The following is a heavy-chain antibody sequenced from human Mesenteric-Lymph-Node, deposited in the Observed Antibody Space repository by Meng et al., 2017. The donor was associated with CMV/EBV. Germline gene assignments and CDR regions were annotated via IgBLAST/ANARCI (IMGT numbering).Heavy chain of an antibody. V-gene: IGHV3-21*01. J-gene: IGHJ4*02. CDR1: GFTFSSYW. D-gene: IGHD3-10*01. Sequence: GESLKISCAASGFTFSSYWMHWVRQSPGKGLVWVSSISSGSNYMYYADSLKGRFTISRDNAKNSLYLQMNSLRAEDTAVYYCTSSLWFGERVDYWGQGTLVTVSS. CDR2: ISSGSNYM. CDR3: TSSLWFGERVDY.